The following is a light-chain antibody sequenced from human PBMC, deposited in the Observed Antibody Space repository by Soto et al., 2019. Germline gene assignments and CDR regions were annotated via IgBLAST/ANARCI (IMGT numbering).Light chain of an antibody. CDR3: QQLNSYPWT. J-gene: IGKJ1*01. CDR1: QGLSSY. Sequence: IKLTQCPSSLSASVVHRFTITCRASQGLSSYLAWYQQKPGKAPKLLIYAASTLQSGVPSRFSGSGSGTDFTLTISSLQPEDFATYSCQQLNSYPWTFGQGTKVDI. CDR2: AAS. V-gene: IGKV1-9*01.